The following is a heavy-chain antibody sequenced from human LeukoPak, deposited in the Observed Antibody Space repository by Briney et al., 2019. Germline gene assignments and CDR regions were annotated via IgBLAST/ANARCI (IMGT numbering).Heavy chain of an antibody. CDR1: GLTFSRDW. V-gene: IGHV3-7*01. CDR3: VSPTADYPFLYYFDS. Sequence: GGSLRLSCEASGLTFSRDWMGWVRQAPGKGLEWVANIRQDGGETYYGDSVKGRFIISRDNAKNSLFLQMNRLRAEDTAVYYCVSPTADYPFLYYFDSWGQGTLVTVSS. CDR2: IRQDGGET. D-gene: IGHD5-12*01. J-gene: IGHJ4*02.